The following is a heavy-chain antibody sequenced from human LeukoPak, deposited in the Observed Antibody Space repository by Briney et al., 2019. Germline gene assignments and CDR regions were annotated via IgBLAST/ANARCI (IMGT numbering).Heavy chain of an antibody. CDR2: IWYDGSNK. D-gene: IGHD3-10*01. Sequence: GRSLRLSCAASGFTFSSYGMHWVRQAPGKGLEWVAVIWYDGSNKYYADSVKGRFTISRDSSKNTLYLQMNSLRAEDTAVYYCAKDIYYYGLGSTLGAFDYWGQGTLVTVSA. J-gene: IGHJ4*02. CDR1: GFTFSSYG. CDR3: AKDIYYYGLGSTLGAFDY. V-gene: IGHV3-33*06.